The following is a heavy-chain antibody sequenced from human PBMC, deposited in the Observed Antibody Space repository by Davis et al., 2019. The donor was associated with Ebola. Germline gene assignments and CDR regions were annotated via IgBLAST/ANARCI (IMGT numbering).Heavy chain of an antibody. CDR2: IFYSGST. Sequence: PSETLSLTCTVSGASISSYYWSWIRQPPGKGLEWIGYIFYSGSTNYNPSLKSRVTISVDTSKNQFSLKVYSVTAADTAAYYCARRRDGYNTFDYWGQGSLVTVSS. CDR3: ARRRDGYNTFDY. V-gene: IGHV4-59*08. J-gene: IGHJ4*02. CDR1: GASISSYY. D-gene: IGHD5-24*01.